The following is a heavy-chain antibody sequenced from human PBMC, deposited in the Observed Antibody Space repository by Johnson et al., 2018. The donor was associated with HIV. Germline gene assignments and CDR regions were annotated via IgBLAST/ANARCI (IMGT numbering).Heavy chain of an antibody. J-gene: IGHJ3*02. Sequence: VQLVESGGGVVQPGRSLRLSCAASGFTFSTYAMHWVRQAPGKGLEWVAVISYDGSNKYYADSVKGRFTISRDNSKNTLYLQMNSLRAGDTAVYFCALGGIAAREEDAFDIWGQGTMVTVSS. CDR3: ALGGIAAREEDAFDI. CDR2: ISYDGSNK. D-gene: IGHD6-6*01. CDR1: GFTFSTYA. V-gene: IGHV3-30-3*01.